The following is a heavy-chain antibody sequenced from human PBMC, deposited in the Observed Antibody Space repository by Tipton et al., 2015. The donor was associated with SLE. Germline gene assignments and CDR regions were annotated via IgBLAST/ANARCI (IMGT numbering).Heavy chain of an antibody. CDR1: GFTFSSYG. D-gene: IGHD1-26*01. CDR3: TTGMAGAPRDGY. CDR2: IKSNTDAGTT. Sequence: SLRLSCVASGFTFSSYGMFWVRQAPGGGLEWVGRIKSNTDAGTTDYAAPVKGRFTISRDDSKNTLYLQMNSLKTEDTAMYYCTTGMAGAPRDGYWGQGTLVTVPS. V-gene: IGHV3-15*01. J-gene: IGHJ4*02.